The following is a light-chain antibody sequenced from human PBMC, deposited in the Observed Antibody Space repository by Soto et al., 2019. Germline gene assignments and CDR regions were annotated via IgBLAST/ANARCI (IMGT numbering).Light chain of an antibody. CDR2: EDT. CDR3: CSYAGSSTFFVL. V-gene: IGLV2-23*02. Sequence: QSVLTQPASVSGSPGQSITISCTGSSTTVGNYNLVSWYQHHPGKAPQLILYEDTKRPSGVSSRFSGSKSGNTASLTISGLQADDEGTYYCCSYAGSSTFFVLFGGGTKLTVL. J-gene: IGLJ3*02. CDR1: STTVGNYNL.